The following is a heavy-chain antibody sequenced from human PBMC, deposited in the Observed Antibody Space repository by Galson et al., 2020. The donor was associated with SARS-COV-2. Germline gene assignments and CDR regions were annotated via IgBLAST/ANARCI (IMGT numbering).Heavy chain of an antibody. D-gene: IGHD6-19*01. CDR1: GGSISSRSYY. CDR2: IYYSGST. Sequence: SETLSLTCTVSGGSISSRSYYWGWIRQPPGKGLEWIGRIYYSGSTYYNPSLKSRVTISVDTSKNQFSLKLSSVTAADTAVYYCAREEDSSGWYVDYWGQGTLVTVSS. CDR3: AREEDSSGWYVDY. V-gene: IGHV4-39*07. J-gene: IGHJ4*02.